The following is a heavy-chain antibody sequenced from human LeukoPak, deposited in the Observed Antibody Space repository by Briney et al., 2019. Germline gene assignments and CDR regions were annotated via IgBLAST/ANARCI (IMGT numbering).Heavy chain of an antibody. Sequence: GGSLRLSCAASGLTFRTYAMSWVHQAPGKGLEWVSYISSSSSTIHYADSVKGRCTISRDNAKNSLHPQMNSLRAEDTAVYYCARDTHYYGSGSPAFDIWGQGTMVTVSS. CDR1: GLTFRTYA. CDR2: ISSSSSTI. V-gene: IGHV3-48*01. CDR3: ARDTHYYGSGSPAFDI. D-gene: IGHD3-10*01. J-gene: IGHJ3*02.